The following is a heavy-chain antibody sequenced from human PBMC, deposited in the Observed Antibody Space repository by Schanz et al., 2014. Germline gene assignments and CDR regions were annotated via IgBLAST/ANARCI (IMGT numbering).Heavy chain of an antibody. CDR3: VRQLLWFGESGVDT. CDR2: IYNSGSA. Sequence: QLQLQESGPGLVKPSETLSLTCTVSGGSIRRSTYYWGWIRQPPGKGLEWVASIYNSGSAYYGPSLKSRVTIPGETSKNQFPRGLNSVTASDTAVYYCVRQLLWFGESGVDTWGQGTLVVVSS. D-gene: IGHD3-10*01. V-gene: IGHV4-39*01. J-gene: IGHJ5*02. CDR1: GGSIRRSTYY.